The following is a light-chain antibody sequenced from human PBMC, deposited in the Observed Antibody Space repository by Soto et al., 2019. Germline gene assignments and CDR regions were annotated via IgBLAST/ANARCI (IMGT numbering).Light chain of an antibody. CDR2: ASS. Sequence: GDRFAVTCRASQGIGTYLVWYQQKSGKAPTVLIYASSTLQTGVPSRFGGSGSGTDFSLTISSLHPEDVATYYCQQVDSYPRTFGQGTKVDIK. V-gene: IGKV1-9*01. J-gene: IGKJ1*01. CDR1: QGIGTY. CDR3: QQVDSYPRT.